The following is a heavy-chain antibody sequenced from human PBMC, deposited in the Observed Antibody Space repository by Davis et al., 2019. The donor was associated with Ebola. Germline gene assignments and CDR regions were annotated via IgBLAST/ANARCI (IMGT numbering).Heavy chain of an antibody. CDR3: ARSQLKCNMVVVTAFHFDY. D-gene: IGHD2-21*02. V-gene: IGHV4-34*01. Sequence: SETLSLTCAVSGGSFSGYYWSWIRQPPGKGLEWIGEINYGGSINYNPSLKSRVTISVDTSKNQFSVKLSSVTAADTAVYYCARSQLKCNMVVVTAFHFDYWGQGNLVTVSS. J-gene: IGHJ4*02. CDR2: INYGGSI. CDR1: GGSFSGYY.